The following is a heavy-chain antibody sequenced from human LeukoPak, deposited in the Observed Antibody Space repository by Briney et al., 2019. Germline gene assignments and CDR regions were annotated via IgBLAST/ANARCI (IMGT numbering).Heavy chain of an antibody. V-gene: IGHV4-39*01. Sequence: SETLSLTCTVSGGSISSSSYSWGWIRQPPGKGLEWIGSIYYSGSTYYNPSLKSRVTISVDTSKNQFSLKLSSVTAADTAVYYCARLPSYDFWSGLYFDYWGQGTLVTVSS. CDR1: GGSISSSSYS. J-gene: IGHJ4*02. D-gene: IGHD3-3*01. CDR3: ARLPSYDFWSGLYFDY. CDR2: IYYSGST.